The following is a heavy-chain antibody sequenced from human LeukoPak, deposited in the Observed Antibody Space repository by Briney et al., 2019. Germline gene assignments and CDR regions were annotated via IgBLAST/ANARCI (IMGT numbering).Heavy chain of an antibody. V-gene: IGHV3-48*01. CDR3: ARGRGALGYLDV. D-gene: IGHD3-10*01. CDR1: GFPFSSYS. J-gene: IGHJ6*03. Sequence: GGSLRLSCAASGFPFSSYSMNWVRQAPGKGLEGVSYIRSTGTTTYHADSVKGRFAISRDNGKNSLYLQMNSLGVDDTAVYYCARGRGALGYLDVWGKGTTVTVSS. CDR2: IRSTGTTT.